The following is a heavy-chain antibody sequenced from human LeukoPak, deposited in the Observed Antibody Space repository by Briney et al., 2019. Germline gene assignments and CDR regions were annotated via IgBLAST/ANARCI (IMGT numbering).Heavy chain of an antibody. CDR3: ARQGGSVLHYSDY. J-gene: IGHJ4*02. D-gene: IGHD5-12*01. CDR2: IYYSGST. V-gene: IGHV4-39*01. Sequence: PSETLSLTCTVSGGSISSSSYYWGWIRQPPGKGLEWIGSIYYSGSTYYNPSLKSRVTISVDTSKNQFSLKLSSVTAADMAVYYCARQGGSVLHYSDYWGQGTLVTVSS. CDR1: GGSISSSSYY.